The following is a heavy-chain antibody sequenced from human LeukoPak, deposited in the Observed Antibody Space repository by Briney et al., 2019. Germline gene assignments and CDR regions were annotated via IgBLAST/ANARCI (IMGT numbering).Heavy chain of an antibody. J-gene: IGHJ4*02. CDR1: TITLNY. D-gene: IGHD1-26*01. CDR2: IYRGGNA. Sequence: GGSLRLSCVASTITLNYMTWVRQAPGKGLEWVSVIYRGGNAYYADSVKGRFTIPRDNSKNTLYLQMNSLRAEDTAVYYCTLGHDFWGQGTLVTVSS. V-gene: IGHV3-53*01. CDR3: TLGHDF.